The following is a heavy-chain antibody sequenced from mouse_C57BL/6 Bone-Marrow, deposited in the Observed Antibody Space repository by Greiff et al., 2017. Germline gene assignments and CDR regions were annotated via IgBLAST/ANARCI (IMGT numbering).Heavy chain of an antibody. D-gene: IGHD2-4*01. CDR1: GFTFSNYW. CDR2: IRLKSDNYAT. V-gene: IGHV6-3*01. J-gene: IGHJ2*01. Sequence: MLVESGGGLVQPGGSMKLSCVASGFTFSNYWMNWVRQSPEKGLEWVAQIRLKSDNYATHYAESVKGRFTISRDDSKSSVYLQMNNLRAEDTGIYYCTGGDDYYFDYWGQGTTLTVSS. CDR3: TGGDDYYFDY.